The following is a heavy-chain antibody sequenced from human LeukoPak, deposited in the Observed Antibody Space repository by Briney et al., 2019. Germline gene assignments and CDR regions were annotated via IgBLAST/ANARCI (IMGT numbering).Heavy chain of an antibody. CDR3: ARDGSDYPGSSGGMDV. D-gene: IGHD4-17*01. CDR2: ISGSGGST. V-gene: IGHV3-23*01. J-gene: IGHJ6*02. CDR1: GFTFSSYA. Sequence: GGSLRLSCAASGFTFSSYAMSWVRQAPGKGLEWVSAISGSGGSTYYADSVKGRFTISRDNSKNTLYLQMNSLRAEDTAVYYCARDGSDYPGSSGGMDVWGQGTTVTVSS.